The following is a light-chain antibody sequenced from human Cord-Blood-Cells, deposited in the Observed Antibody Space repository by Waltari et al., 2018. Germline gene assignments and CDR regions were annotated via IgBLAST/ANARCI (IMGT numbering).Light chain of an antibody. CDR1: SSDVGSYTL. Sequence: QSALTQPASVSGSPGQSITISCTGTSSDVGSYTLVSWYHQHPGKAPKLMIYEVSKRPSGVSNRFSGSKSGNTASLTISGLQAEDEADYYCCSYAGSSTWVVFGGGTKLTVL. CDR2: EVS. V-gene: IGLV2-23*02. CDR3: CSYAGSSTWVV. J-gene: IGLJ2*01.